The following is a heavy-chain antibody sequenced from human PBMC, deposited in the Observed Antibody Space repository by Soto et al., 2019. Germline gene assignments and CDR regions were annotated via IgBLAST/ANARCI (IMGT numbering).Heavy chain of an antibody. J-gene: IGHJ4*02. CDR2: IKQDGSEK. CDR3: ARDPYCGAIDY. V-gene: IGHV3-7*01. D-gene: IGHD1-26*01. Sequence: EVQLMESGGGLVQPGGSLRLSCAASGFSFGASWMAWGRQAPGKGLEWVADIKQDGSEKNYVDSVKGRVTISRDDAKNSLYLQMNSLRAEDTAVYYCARDPYCGAIDYWGLGTLVTVSS. CDR1: GFSFGASW.